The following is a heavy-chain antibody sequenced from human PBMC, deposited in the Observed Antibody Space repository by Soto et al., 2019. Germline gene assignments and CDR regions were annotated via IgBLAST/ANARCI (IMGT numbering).Heavy chain of an antibody. CDR3: ARGRGIRSRWPPAFDY. V-gene: IGHV1-69*12. CDR1: GGTFSSYA. Sequence: QVQLVQSGAEVKKPGSSVKVSCKASGGTFSSYAISWVRQAPGQGLEWMGGIIPIFGTANYAQKFQGRVTITADEATSTAYMELSSLRSEDTAVYYCARGRGIRSRWPPAFDYWGQGTLVTVSS. J-gene: IGHJ4*02. D-gene: IGHD6-13*01. CDR2: IIPIFGTA.